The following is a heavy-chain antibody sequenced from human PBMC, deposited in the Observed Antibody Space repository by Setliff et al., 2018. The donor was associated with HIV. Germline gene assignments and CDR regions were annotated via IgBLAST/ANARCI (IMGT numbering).Heavy chain of an antibody. D-gene: IGHD3-3*01. Sequence: SETLSLTCTVSGGSISSHYWSWIRQPPGKGLEWIGYIYYSGSTNYNPFLKSRVTISVDTSKNQFSLKLSSVTAADTAVYYCARDSSPHDFWSGYLDVWGKGTTVTVSS. J-gene: IGHJ6*04. V-gene: IGHV4-59*11. CDR2: IYYSGST. CDR1: GGSISSHY. CDR3: ARDSSPHDFWSGYLDV.